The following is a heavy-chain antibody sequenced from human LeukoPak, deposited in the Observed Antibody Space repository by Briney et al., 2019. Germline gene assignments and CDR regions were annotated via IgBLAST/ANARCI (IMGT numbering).Heavy chain of an antibody. CDR3: ARGINGYSGYDGDDAFDI. D-gene: IGHD5-12*01. J-gene: IGHJ3*02. Sequence: GGSLRLSCAASGFAFSSYDMHWVRQVSGKGLEWVSAIGHAGDTYYADSVKGRFTISREDAKNYFFLQMNSLRAEDTAVYYCARGINGYSGYDGDDAFDIWGQGTMVTVSS. V-gene: IGHV3-13*01. CDR2: IGHAGDT. CDR1: GFAFSSYD.